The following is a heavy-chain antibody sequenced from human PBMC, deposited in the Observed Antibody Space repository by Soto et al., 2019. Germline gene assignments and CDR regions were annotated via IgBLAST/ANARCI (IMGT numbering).Heavy chain of an antibody. J-gene: IGHJ5*02. V-gene: IGHV3-33*01. CDR2: IWHDGNEK. D-gene: IGHD3-16*01. CDR3: AREFGQYGNYRFDP. CDR1: GFTFSDYG. Sequence: QVQLVESGGGVVQPGRSLRLSCAASGFTFSDYGMHWVRQTPGKGLERVAVIWHDGNEKYYADSAKGRFTVSRDKSKITLYLQMNSLRAEDTALYYCAREFGQYGNYRFDPWGQGTLVAVSS.